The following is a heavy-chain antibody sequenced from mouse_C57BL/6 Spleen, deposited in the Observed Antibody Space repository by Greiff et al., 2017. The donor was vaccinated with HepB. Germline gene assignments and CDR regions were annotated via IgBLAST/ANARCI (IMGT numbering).Heavy chain of an antibody. Sequence: VQLQQSGAELVKPGASVKISCKASGYAFSSYWMNWVKQRPGKGLEWIGQIYPGDGDTNYNGKFKGKATLTADKSSSTAYMQLSSLTSEDSAVYFCARGDSGVYFDYWGQGTTLTVSS. CDR1: GYAFSSYW. J-gene: IGHJ2*01. CDR2: IYPGDGDT. CDR3: ARGDSGVYFDY. V-gene: IGHV1-80*01. D-gene: IGHD3-1*01.